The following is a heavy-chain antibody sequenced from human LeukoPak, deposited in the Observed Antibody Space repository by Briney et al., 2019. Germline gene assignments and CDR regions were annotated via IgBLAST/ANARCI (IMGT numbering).Heavy chain of an antibody. V-gene: IGHV1-8*01. D-gene: IGHD2-15*01. J-gene: IGHJ6*03. CDR2: MNPNRGNT. CDR1: GYTCTSYD. CDR3: ARGPPWGYCSGGNCYSSHYYYYMDV. Sequence: ASVKVSCKASGYTCTSYDINWVRQATGQGLGWLGWMNPNRGNTGYAQRFQARVTMTRDTSVSTAYMELSSLRSEDTAVYYCARGPPWGYCSGGNCYSSHYYYYMDVWGKGTTVTVSS.